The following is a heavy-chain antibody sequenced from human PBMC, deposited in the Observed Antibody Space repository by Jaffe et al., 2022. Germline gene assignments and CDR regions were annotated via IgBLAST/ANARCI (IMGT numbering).Heavy chain of an antibody. CDR2: IYHSGST. J-gene: IGHJ4*02. V-gene: IGHV4-38-2*01. Sequence: QVQLQESGPGLVKPSETLSLTCAVSGYSISSGYYWGWIRQPPGKGLEWIGSIYHSGSTYYNPSLKSRVTISVDTSKNQFSLKLSSVTAADTAVYYCASHDYVWGSYRPLGGTFDYWGQGTLVTVSS. CDR1: GYSISSGYY. D-gene: IGHD3-16*02. CDR3: ASHDYVWGSYRPLGGTFDY.